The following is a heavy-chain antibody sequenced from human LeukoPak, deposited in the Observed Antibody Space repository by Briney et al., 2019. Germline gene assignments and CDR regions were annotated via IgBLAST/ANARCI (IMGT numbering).Heavy chain of an antibody. CDR3: ARDRGSGNFDY. CDR1: GYTFTGYY. Sequence: ASVKVSCKASGYTFTGYYMHWVRQAPGQGLEWMGWINPNSGGTNYAQKFQGRVTMTRDTSTSTTYMELRRLTSDDTAVYYCARDRGSGNFDYWGQGTLVTVSS. CDR2: INPNSGGT. V-gene: IGHV1-2*02. D-gene: IGHD3-10*01. J-gene: IGHJ4*02.